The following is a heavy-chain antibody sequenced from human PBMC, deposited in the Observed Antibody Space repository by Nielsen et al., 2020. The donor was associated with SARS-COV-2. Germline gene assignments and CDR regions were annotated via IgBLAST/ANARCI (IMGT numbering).Heavy chain of an antibody. D-gene: IGHD6-13*01. CDR2: IYYSGST. Sequence: SETLSLTCTVSGGSISSYYWSWIRQPPGKGLEWIGYIYYSGSTNYNPSLKSRVTISVDTSKNQFSLKLSSVTAADTAVYYCARTYSSSWYAPYYYYGMDVWGQGTTVTVSS. J-gene: IGHJ6*02. V-gene: IGHV4-59*01. CDR1: GGSISSYY. CDR3: ARTYSSSWYAPYYYYGMDV.